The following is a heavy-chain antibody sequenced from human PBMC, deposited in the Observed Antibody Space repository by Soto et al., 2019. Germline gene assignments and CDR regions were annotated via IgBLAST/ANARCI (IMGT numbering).Heavy chain of an antibody. CDR2: ISGSGGST. J-gene: IGHJ4*02. D-gene: IGHD6-19*01. V-gene: IGHV3-23*01. CDR1: GFTFSSYA. Sequence: EVQLLESGGGLVQPGGSLRLSCAASGFTFSSYAMSWVRQAPGKGLEWVSAISGSGGSTYYADSVKGRFTISRDNSKNTLYLQMNSLRAEDTAVYYCAYLERIAVAGTESGIDYWGQGTLVTVSS. CDR3: AYLERIAVAGTESGIDY.